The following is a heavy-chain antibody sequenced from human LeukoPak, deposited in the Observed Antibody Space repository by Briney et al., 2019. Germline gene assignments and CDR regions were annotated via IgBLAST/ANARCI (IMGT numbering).Heavy chain of an antibody. J-gene: IGHJ6*03. D-gene: IGHD3-10*01. CDR2: IYHSGST. CDR1: GGSISSSNW. CDR3: ARVRGSGKLTYYYYYYYMDV. Sequence: SGTLSLTCAVSGGSISSSNWWSWVRQPPGKGLEWIGEIYHSGSTNYNPSLKSRVTISVDKSKNQFSLKLSSVTAADTAVYYCARVRGSGKLTYYYYYYYMDVWGKGTTVTVSS. V-gene: IGHV4-4*02.